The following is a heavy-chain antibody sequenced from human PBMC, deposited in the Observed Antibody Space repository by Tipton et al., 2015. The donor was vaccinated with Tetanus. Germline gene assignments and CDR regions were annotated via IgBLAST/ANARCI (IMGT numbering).Heavy chain of an antibody. J-gene: IGHJ1*01. CDR3: AKDNITYYDILTGYYKSEYFQH. CDR2: ISGSGGST. D-gene: IGHD3-9*01. Sequence: SLRLSCAASGFTFSSYAMSWVRQAPGKGLEWVSAISGSGGSTYYADSGKGRFTISRDNSKNTLYLQMNSLRAEDTAVYYCAKDNITYYDILTGYYKSEYFQHWGQGPLVTVSS. V-gene: IGHV3-23*01. CDR1: GFTFSSYA.